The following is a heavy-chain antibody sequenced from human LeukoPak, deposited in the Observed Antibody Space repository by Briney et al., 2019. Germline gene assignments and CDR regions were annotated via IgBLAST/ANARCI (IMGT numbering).Heavy chain of an antibody. CDR2: INPNSGGT. D-gene: IGHD3-22*01. J-gene: IGHJ3*02. Sequence: ASVKVSCKASGYTFTTYYIHWVRQAPGQGLEWMGWINPNSGGTNYVQKFQARVTMTRDTSINTAYMELSRLKSDDTAVYYCARYYYDRSGYFPFDIWGQGTMVTVSS. CDR1: GYTFTTYY. CDR3: ARYYYDRSGYFPFDI. V-gene: IGHV1-2*02.